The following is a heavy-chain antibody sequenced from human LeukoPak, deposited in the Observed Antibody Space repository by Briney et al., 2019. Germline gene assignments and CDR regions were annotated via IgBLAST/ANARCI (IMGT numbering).Heavy chain of an antibody. CDR2: ISSSGSTI. CDR3: ASLHAQAVAGTKTDY. D-gene: IGHD6-19*01. V-gene: IGHV3-48*04. CDR1: GFTFSSYS. J-gene: IGHJ4*02. Sequence: QAGGSLRLSCAASGFTFSSYSMNWVRQAPGKGLEWVSYISSSGSTIYYADSVKGRFTISRDNAKNSLYLQMNSLRAEDTAVYYCASLHAQAVAGTKTDYWGQGTLVTVSS.